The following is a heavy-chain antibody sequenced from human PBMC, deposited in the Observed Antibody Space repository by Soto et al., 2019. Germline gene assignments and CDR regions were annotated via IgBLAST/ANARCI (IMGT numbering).Heavy chain of an antibody. D-gene: IGHD4-17*01. V-gene: IGHV3-73*01. J-gene: IGHJ4*02. Sequence: EVQLVESGGGLVQPGGSLKLSCAASGFTFSGSAMHWVRQASGKGLEWVGRIRSKANSYATAYAASVKGRFTISRDDSKNTAYLQMNSLKTEDTAVYYCTTYGDYPLDYWGQGTLVTVSS. CDR2: IRSKANSYAT. CDR3: TTYGDYPLDY. CDR1: GFTFSGSA.